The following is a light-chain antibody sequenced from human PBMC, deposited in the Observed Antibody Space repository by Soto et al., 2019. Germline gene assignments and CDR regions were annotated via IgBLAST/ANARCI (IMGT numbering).Light chain of an antibody. J-gene: IGLJ2*01. CDR2: EGS. CDR1: SRDVGSYNL. V-gene: IGLV2-23*01. Sequence: QSALTQPASVSGSPGQSITISCTGTSRDVGSYNLVSWYQQHPGKAPKLMIYEGSRRPSGVSNRFSGSKSGNTASLTISGLQAEDEADYYCCSYAGSSTPVVFGGGTKVTVL. CDR3: CSYAGSSTPVV.